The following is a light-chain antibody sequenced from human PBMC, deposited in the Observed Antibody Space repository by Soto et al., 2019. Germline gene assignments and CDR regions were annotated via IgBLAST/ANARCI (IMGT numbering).Light chain of an antibody. Sequence: QSVLTQPRSVSGSPGQSVTISCTGTSIDVGGYNYVSWYQQHPGKAPKLMIYDVSKRPSGVPDRFSGSKSGNTASLTISGLQAEDEADYYCCSYAGSFYVFGTGTQLTVL. V-gene: IGLV2-11*01. CDR1: SIDVGGYNY. CDR2: DVS. CDR3: CSYAGSFYV. J-gene: IGLJ1*01.